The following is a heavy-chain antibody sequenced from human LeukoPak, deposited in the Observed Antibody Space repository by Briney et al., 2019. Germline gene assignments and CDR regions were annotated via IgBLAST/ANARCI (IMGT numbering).Heavy chain of an antibody. Sequence: PGGSLRLSCAASGFMSSVYMDWVRQAPGKRLEWVGRSRSKDHGYITEYAPSVKGRFTITRDESKNSLYLQMNSLKIDDTAVYFCSRDRSGSYSWDYWGQGTLVTVSS. CDR3: SRDRSGSYSWDY. CDR1: GFMSSVY. CDR2: SRSKDHGYIT. J-gene: IGHJ4*02. V-gene: IGHV3-72*01. D-gene: IGHD1-26*01.